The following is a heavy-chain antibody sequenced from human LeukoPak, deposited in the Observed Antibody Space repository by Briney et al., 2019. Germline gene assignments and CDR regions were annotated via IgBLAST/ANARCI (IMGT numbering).Heavy chain of an antibody. CDR2: IFHSGST. D-gene: IGHD3-10*01. V-gene: IGHV4-38-2*01. CDR1: GYSISSGYY. CDR3: ARASGSYGSGSYYYYGMDV. J-gene: IGHJ6*01. Sequence: SETLSLTCAVSGYSISSGYYWGWIRQPPGKGLEWMGSIFHSGSTYYNPSLKSRVNISVDTSKNQISLKLSSVTAADTAVYYCARASGSYGSGSYYYYGMDVWGKGTTVTVSS.